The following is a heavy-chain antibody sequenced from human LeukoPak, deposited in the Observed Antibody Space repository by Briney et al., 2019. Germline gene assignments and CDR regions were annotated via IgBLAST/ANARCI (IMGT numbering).Heavy chain of an antibody. J-gene: IGHJ6*02. CDR1: GFTFSSYA. Sequence: GGSLRLSCAASGFTFSSYAMHWVRQAPGKGLEWVAVISYDGSNKYYADSVKGRFTISRDNAKNTLFLQLNSLRVEDTAVYYCGRGNYYGVDIWGQGTTVTVSS. V-gene: IGHV3-30*04. CDR3: GRGNYYGVDI. CDR2: ISYDGSNK.